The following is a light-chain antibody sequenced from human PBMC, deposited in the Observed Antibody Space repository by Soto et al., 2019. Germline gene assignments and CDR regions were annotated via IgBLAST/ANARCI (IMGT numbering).Light chain of an antibody. V-gene: IGKV1-5*03. CDR2: RAS. Sequence: DIQMTQSPSTLSAFVGDRVNITCRASQRISRWLAWYHQKPGKAPKVLIYRASSLQSGVPSRFSGSGSGTEFTLTISSLQPDDFATYYCQQYYSYYTFGQGTRLEIK. CDR3: QQYYSYYT. J-gene: IGKJ5*01. CDR1: QRISRW.